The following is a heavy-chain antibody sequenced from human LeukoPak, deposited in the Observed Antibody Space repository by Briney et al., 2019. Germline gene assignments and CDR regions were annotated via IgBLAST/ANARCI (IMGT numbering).Heavy chain of an antibody. CDR1: GGSITSNSYY. CDR2: IYHSGST. V-gene: IGHV4-39*07. Sequence: PSETLSLTCTVSGGSITSNSYYWGWIRQPPGKGLEWIGSIYHSGSTYYNPSLKSRVTISVDTSKNQFSLKLSSVTAADTAVYYCARAIVAVAGFDPWGQGTLVTVSS. J-gene: IGHJ5*02. CDR3: ARAIVAVAGFDP. D-gene: IGHD6-19*01.